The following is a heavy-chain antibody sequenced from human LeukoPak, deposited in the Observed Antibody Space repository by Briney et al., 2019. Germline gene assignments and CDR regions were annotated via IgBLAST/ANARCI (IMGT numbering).Heavy chain of an antibody. Sequence: GGSLRLSCAASGFTFSSYGMHWVRQAPGKGLEWVAFIRYDGSNKYYADSVKARFTISRENSKNTLYLQMNSLRAEDTAVYYCAKDGGRGWELTFDPWGQGTLVAVSS. V-gene: IGHV3-30*02. J-gene: IGHJ5*02. CDR1: GFTFSSYG. CDR2: IRYDGSNK. CDR3: AKDGGRGWELTFDP. D-gene: IGHD1-26*01.